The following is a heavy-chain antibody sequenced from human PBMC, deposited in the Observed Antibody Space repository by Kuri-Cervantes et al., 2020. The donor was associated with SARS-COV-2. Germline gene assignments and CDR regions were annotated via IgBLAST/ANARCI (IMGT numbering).Heavy chain of an antibody. CDR2: ISYDGSNK. D-gene: IGHD6-13*01. CDR1: GFTFSSYA. J-gene: IGHJ1*01. Sequence: GGSLRLSCAASGFTFSSYAMHWVRQAPGKGLEWVAVISYDGSNKYYADSVKGRFTISRDNSKNTLYLQMNSLRAEDTAVYYCARARAAAGTFIEYLQHWGQGTLVTVSS. V-gene: IGHV3-30-3*01. CDR3: ARARAAAGTFIEYLQH.